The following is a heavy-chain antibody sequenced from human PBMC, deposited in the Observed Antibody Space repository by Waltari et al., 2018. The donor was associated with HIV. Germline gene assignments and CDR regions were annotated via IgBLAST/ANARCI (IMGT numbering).Heavy chain of an antibody. Sequence: EVQLVESGGGLVQPGRSLRLSCTASGFTFGDYALSWFRQAPGKGLECVGFIRRKAYGGTTEYAASVKGRFTISRDDSKSIAYLQMNSLKTEDTAVYYCTRPKFDYGDYVDAFDIWGQGTMVTVSS. D-gene: IGHD4-17*01. CDR2: IRRKAYGGTT. CDR1: GFTFGDYA. V-gene: IGHV3-49*03. CDR3: TRPKFDYGDYVDAFDI. J-gene: IGHJ3*02.